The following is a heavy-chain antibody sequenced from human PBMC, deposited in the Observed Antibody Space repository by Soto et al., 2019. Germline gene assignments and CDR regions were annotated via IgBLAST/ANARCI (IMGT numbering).Heavy chain of an antibody. V-gene: IGHV4-30-4*08. Sequence: SETLSLTCTVSGGSISSGGYYWSWIRQHPGKGLEWIGCIYYSGSPYNNPSLKSRVTISADTSKNQFSLKLTSVTAADTAVYYCARGSTTEKVDSWGQGTLVTVSS. CDR1: GGSISSGGYY. CDR2: IYYSGSP. D-gene: IGHD4-17*01. J-gene: IGHJ4*02. CDR3: ARGSTTEKVDS.